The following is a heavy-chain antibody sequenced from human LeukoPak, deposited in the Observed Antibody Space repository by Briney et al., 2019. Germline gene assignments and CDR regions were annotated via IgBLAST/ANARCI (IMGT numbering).Heavy chain of an antibody. Sequence: GGSLRLSCTASGFTFSTYNMNWVRQAPGKGLEWVSFISSSGTYMYYADSVKGRFTISRDNAKNSLYLQMNTLRAEDTAVYYCARVYGSGIYYKTYWGQGTLVTVSS. V-gene: IGHV3-21*01. CDR3: ARVYGSGIYYKTY. D-gene: IGHD3-10*01. J-gene: IGHJ4*02. CDR2: ISSSGTYM. CDR1: GFTFSTYN.